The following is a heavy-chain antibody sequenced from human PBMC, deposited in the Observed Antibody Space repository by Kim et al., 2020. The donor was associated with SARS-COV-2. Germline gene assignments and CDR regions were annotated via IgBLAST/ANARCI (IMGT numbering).Heavy chain of an antibody. V-gene: IGHV3-21*01. D-gene: IGHD4-17*01. CDR3: ARETRGSTVTTWVETDYYYYYGMDV. J-gene: IGHJ6*02. CDR2: ISSSSSYI. CDR1: GFTFSSYS. Sequence: GGSLRLSCAASGFTFSSYSMNWVRQAPGKGLEWVSSISSSSSYIYYADSVKGRFTISRDNAKNSLYLQMNSLRAEDTAVYYCARETRGSTVTTWVETDYYYYYGMDVWGQGTTVTVSS.